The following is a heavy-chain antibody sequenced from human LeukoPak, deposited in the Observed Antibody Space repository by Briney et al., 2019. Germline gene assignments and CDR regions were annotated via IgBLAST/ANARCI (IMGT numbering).Heavy chain of an antibody. D-gene: IGHD1-26*01. J-gene: IGHJ3*02. CDR3: ARDWAFGSGRYNAFDI. Sequence: SVKVSCKASGGTFSSYAISWVRQAPGQGLEWMGRIIPIFGTANYAQKFQGRVTITTDESTSTAYMELSSLRSEDTAVYYSARDWAFGSGRYNAFDISGQGTMLTVSS. CDR1: GGTFSSYA. CDR2: IIPIFGTA. V-gene: IGHV1-69*05.